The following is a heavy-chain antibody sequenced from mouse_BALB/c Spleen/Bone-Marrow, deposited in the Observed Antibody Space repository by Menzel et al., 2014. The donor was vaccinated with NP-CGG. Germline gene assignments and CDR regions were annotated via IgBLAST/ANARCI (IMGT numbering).Heavy chain of an antibody. Sequence: DVKLVESGGGLVKPGGSLKLSCAASGFTFRDYYMYWVRQTPEKRLEWVATISDGGSYTDYPGSVKGRFTVSRDNAKNNLYLQMSSLKSEDTAMYFCARTYRPFALDYWGQGTSVTVSS. CDR3: ARTYRPFALDY. CDR2: ISDGGSYT. V-gene: IGHV5-4*02. CDR1: GFTFRDYY. J-gene: IGHJ4*01. D-gene: IGHD2-14*01.